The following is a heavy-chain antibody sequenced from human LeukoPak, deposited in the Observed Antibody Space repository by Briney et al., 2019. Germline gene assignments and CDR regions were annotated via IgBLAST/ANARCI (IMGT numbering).Heavy chain of an antibody. J-gene: IGHJ4*02. D-gene: IGHD6-19*01. CDR2: ISSSSSTI. CDR3: ARGLAVADY. CDR1: GFTFSSYS. Sequence: PGGSLRLSCAASGFTFSSYSMNRVRQAPGEGLEWVSYISSSSSTIYYADSVKGRFTISRDNAKNSLYLQMNSLRAEDTAVYYCARGLAVADYWGQGTLVTVSS. V-gene: IGHV3-48*04.